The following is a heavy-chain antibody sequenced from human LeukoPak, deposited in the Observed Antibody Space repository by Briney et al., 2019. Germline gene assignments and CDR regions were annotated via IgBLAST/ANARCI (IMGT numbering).Heavy chain of an antibody. CDR2: ISGSGGST. J-gene: IGHJ6*02. CDR1: GFTFSSYA. Sequence: PGGSLRLSCAASGFTFSSYAMSWVRQAPGKGLEWVSAISGSGGSTYYADSVKGRFTISRDNSKNTLYLQMNSLRAEDTAVYYWAKDGALYYYYGMDVWGQGTTVTVSS. V-gene: IGHV3-23*01. D-gene: IGHD3-10*01. CDR3: AKDGALYYYYGMDV.